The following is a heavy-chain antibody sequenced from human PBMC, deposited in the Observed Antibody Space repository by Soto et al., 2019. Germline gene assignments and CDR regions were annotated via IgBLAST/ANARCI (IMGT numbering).Heavy chain of an antibody. CDR1: VVAVGCPSYL. CDR2: VYCSGIT. D-gene: IGHD2-15*01. Sequence: SETLSLTCPVSVVAVGCPSYLWPWLRQSPEKGLVWLGSVYCSGITSYKPSLRSRVTISVDVSNNQFSLKVYSVTAAGTAVYYCARQIGRGWYAPWGPGTQVTVSS. V-gene: IGHV4-39*01. CDR3: ARQIGRGWYAP. J-gene: IGHJ5*02.